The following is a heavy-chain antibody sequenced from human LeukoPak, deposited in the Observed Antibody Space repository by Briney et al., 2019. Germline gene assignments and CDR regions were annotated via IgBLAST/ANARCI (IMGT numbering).Heavy chain of an antibody. V-gene: IGHV4-61*01. CDR2: IYYSGST. D-gene: IGHD1-26*01. CDR1: GGSISSSSYY. CDR3: ARDSSGYSGYDYYYMDV. Sequence: PSETLSLTCTVSGGSISSSSYYWGWIRQPPGKGLEWIGYIYYSGSTNYNPSLKSRVTISVDTAKNQFSLKLSSVTAADTAVYYCARDSSGYSGYDYYYMDVWGKGTTVTISS. J-gene: IGHJ6*03.